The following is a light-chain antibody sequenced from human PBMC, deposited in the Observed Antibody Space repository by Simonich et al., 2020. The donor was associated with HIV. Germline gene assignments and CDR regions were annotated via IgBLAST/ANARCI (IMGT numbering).Light chain of an antibody. J-gene: IGLJ2*01. Sequence: NFMLTQPHSVSESPGKTVTISCPRSSGSIASNYVQWYQQRPGSSPTTVIYDDNQRPSGVPDRFSGSIDSSSNSASLTISGLKTEDEADYYCQSYDSSIRVFGGGTKVTVL. V-gene: IGLV6-57*01. CDR2: DDN. CDR3: QSYDSSIRV. CDR1: SGSIASNY.